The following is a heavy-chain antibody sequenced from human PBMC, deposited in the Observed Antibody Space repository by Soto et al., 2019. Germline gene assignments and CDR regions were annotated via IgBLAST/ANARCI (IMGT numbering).Heavy chain of an antibody. CDR1: GVTFRTYA. V-gene: IGHV3-23*01. J-gene: IGHJ4*02. CDR3: AKWTCSGGSCYFDY. CDR2: IGGSGGST. Sequence: PGGSLRLSCAAPGVTFRTYAMTWVRQAPGKGLEWVSIIGGSGGSTYYADSVKGRFTVSRDNSKNTLYVQMNSLRAEDTAVYYCAKWTCSGGSCYFDYWGQGTLVTVSS. D-gene: IGHD2-15*01.